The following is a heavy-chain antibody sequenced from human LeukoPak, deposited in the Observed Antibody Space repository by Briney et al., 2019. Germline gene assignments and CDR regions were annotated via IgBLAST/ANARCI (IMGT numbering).Heavy chain of an antibody. J-gene: IGHJ4*02. V-gene: IGHV4-61*01. CDR2: IYYSGST. Sequence: SETLSLTCTVSGGSVSSGSYYWSWIRQPPGKGLEWIGYIYYSGSTNYNPSLKSRVTISVDTSKNQFSLKLSSVTAADTAVYYCAREKGYFDYWGQGTLVTVSS. CDR3: AREKGYFDY. CDR1: GGSVSSGSYY.